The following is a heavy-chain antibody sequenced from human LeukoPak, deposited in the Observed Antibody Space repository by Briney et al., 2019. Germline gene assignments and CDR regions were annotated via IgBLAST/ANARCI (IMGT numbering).Heavy chain of an antibody. V-gene: IGHV3-74*01. J-gene: IGHJ6*02. CDR1: GFTFNNYW. CDR3: AREVAGAYRIMDV. D-gene: IGHD6-19*01. CDR2: TSPDGTTT. Sequence: GGSLRLSCVASGFTFNNYWIHWVRQGPGKGLVWVSLTSPDGTTTNYADSVQGRFTVSRDNAKNTLSLQMNSLRDEDAAVYYCAREVAGAYRIMDVWGQGTTVTVS.